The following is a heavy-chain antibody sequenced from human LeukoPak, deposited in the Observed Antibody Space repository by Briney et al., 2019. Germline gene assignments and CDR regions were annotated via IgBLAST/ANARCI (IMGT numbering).Heavy chain of an antibody. CDR2: ISYDGSNK. V-gene: IGHV3-30-3*01. Sequence: GGSLRLSCAASGFTFSSYAMHWVRQAPGKGLEWVAVISYDGSNKYYADSVKGRFTISRDNSKNTLYLQMNSLRAEDTAVYYCARDLAVATILDYWGQGTLVTVFS. CDR3: ARDLAVATILDY. D-gene: IGHD5-12*01. J-gene: IGHJ4*02. CDR1: GFTFSSYA.